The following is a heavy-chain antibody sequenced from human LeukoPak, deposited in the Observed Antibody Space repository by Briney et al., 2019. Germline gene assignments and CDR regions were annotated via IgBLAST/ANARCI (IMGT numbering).Heavy chain of an antibody. V-gene: IGHV1-46*01. Sequence: ASGKVSCKASGYTFTSYYMHWVRQAPGQGLEWMGITNPSGGSTIYAQIFHGRVTMTRYTSTSTVYMELSGLRSEDTAVYYCARANCGSTSCAPVYWGQGRLVTVSS. CDR2: TNPSGGST. D-gene: IGHD2-2*01. J-gene: IGHJ4*02. CDR1: GYTFTSYY. CDR3: ARANCGSTSCAPVY.